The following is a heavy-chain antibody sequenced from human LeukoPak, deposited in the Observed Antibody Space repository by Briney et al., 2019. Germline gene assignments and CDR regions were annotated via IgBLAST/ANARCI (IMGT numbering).Heavy chain of an antibody. Sequence: ASVKVSGKASGYTFTGYDVNWVRQATGQGLEWMGWMNPNTGDTGYARKFQGRVTMTRNSSIDTVYMELSGLRSEDTAVYYCTRGSLSGSSRDYWGQGTLLTVSS. J-gene: IGHJ4*02. CDR1: GYTFTGYD. D-gene: IGHD1-26*01. CDR3: TRGSLSGSSRDY. V-gene: IGHV1-8*01. CDR2: MNPNTGDT.